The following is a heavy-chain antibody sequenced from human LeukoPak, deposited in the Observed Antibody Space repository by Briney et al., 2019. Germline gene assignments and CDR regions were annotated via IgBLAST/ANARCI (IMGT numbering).Heavy chain of an antibody. J-gene: IGHJ4*02. CDR3: ARASQRITMVRGVPGDFDY. CDR2: INPSGGST. V-gene: IGHV1-46*01. D-gene: IGHD3-10*01. CDR1: GYTFTSYY. Sequence: ASVKVSCKASGYTFTSYYMHWVRQAPGQGLEWMGIINPSGGSTSYAQKFQGRVTMTRDTSTSTVYMELSSLRSEDTAVYYCARASQRITMVRGVPGDFDYWGQGTLVTVSS.